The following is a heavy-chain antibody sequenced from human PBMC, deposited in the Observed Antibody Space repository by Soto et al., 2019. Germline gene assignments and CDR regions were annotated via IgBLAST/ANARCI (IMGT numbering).Heavy chain of an antibody. CDR2: IYYSGST. D-gene: IGHD1-26*01. Sequence: SEALSRTCTVSGGSISSGGYYWSWIRQHPGKGLEWIGYIYYSGSTYYNPSLKSRVTISVDTSKNQFSLKLSSVTAADTAVYYCARGLLQNWFDPWGPGTLVTVSP. CDR3: ARGLLQNWFDP. CDR1: GGSISSGGYY. V-gene: IGHV4-31*03. J-gene: IGHJ5*02.